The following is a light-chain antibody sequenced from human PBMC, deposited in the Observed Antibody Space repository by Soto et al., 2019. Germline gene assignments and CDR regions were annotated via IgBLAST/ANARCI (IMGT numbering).Light chain of an antibody. CDR3: QQYNSYSIT. V-gene: IGKV1D-43*01. CDR1: QGISSY. CDR2: DAS. Sequence: AIRMTQSPFSLSASVGDRVTITCWASQGISSYLAWYQQKPAKAPNLLIYDASSLQSGVPSRFSGSGSGTQFTLTISSLQPDDFATYFCQQYNSYSITFGQGTRLEIK. J-gene: IGKJ5*01.